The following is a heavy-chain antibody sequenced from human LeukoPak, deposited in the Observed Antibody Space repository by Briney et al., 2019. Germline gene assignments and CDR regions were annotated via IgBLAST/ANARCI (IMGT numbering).Heavy chain of an antibody. V-gene: IGHV3-74*01. CDR3: AGVFRLRFLDMVGY. Sequence: GGSLRLSCAASGFTFSSYWMHWVRQAPGKGLVWVSRINSDGSSTSYADSVKGRFTISRDNAKNTLYLQMNSLRAEDTAVYYCAGVFRLRFLDMVGYWGQGTLVTVSS. CDR1: GFTFSSYW. D-gene: IGHD3-3*01. J-gene: IGHJ4*02. CDR2: INSDGSST.